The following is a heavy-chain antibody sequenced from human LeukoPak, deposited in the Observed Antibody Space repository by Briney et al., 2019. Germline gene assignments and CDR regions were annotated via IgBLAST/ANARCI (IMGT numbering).Heavy chain of an antibody. V-gene: IGHV3-21*01. CDR2: ISSSSSYI. CDR3: ARGMLLGRFDP. Sequence: GGSLRLSCAASGFTFSSYSMNWVRQAPGKGLEWVSSISSSSSYIYYADSVKGRFTISRDNAKNSLYLQMNSRRAEDTAVYYCARGMLLGRFDPWGQGTLVTVSS. CDR1: GFTFSSYS. J-gene: IGHJ5*02. D-gene: IGHD2-15*01.